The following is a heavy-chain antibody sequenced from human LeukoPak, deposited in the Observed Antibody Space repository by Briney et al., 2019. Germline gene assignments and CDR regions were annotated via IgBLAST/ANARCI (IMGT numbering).Heavy chain of an antibody. D-gene: IGHD2-15*01. CDR2: ISSSSSYI. V-gene: IGHV3-21*01. CDR1: GFTFSNYA. J-gene: IGHJ4*02. CDR3: AREGWGYYYFDY. Sequence: GGSLRLSCAASGFTFSNYAMSWVRQAPGKGLEWVSSISSSSSYIYYADSVKGRFTISRDNAKNSLYLQMNSLRAEDTAVYYCAREGWGYYYFDYWGQGTLVTVSS.